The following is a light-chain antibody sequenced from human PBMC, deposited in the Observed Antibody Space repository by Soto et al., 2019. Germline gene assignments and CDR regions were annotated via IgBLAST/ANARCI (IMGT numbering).Light chain of an antibody. CDR3: SSYTSSSTNV. J-gene: IGLJ1*01. CDR1: SSDVGGYNY. V-gene: IGLV2-14*01. Sequence: QSVLTHPASVSGSPGQSITISSTGTSSDVGGYNYVSWYQQHPGKAPKLMIYDVSNRPSGVSNRFSGSKSGNTASLTISGLQAEDEADYYCSSYTSSSTNVFGTGTKLTVL. CDR2: DVS.